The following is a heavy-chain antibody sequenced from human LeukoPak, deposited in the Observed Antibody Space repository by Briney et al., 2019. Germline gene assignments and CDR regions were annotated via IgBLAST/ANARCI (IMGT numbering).Heavy chain of an antibody. Sequence: SQTLSLTCTVSGGSISSGDYYWSWLRQPPGKGLEGIGYIYYSGSTYYNPSLKSRVTISVDTSKNQFSLKMSSVTAADTAVYYCARVTRSDSSGYNAIHQIDYWGQGTLVTVSS. J-gene: IGHJ4*02. D-gene: IGHD3-22*01. CDR2: IYYSGST. CDR3: ARVTRSDSSGYNAIHQIDY. V-gene: IGHV4-30-4*01. CDR1: GGSISSGDYY.